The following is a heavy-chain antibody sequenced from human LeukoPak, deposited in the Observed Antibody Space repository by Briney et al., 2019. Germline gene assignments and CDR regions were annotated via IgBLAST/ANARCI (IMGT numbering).Heavy chain of an antibody. J-gene: IGHJ6*02. CDR3: ARHCSSTSCYFNYYGMDV. CDR2: IYSGGST. CDR1: GFTVSSNY. V-gene: IGHV3-66*04. Sequence: GGSLRLSCAASGFTVSSNYMSWVRQAPGKGLEWVSVIYSGGSTYYADSVKGRFTISRDNSKNSLYLQMNSLRAEDTAVYYCARHCSSTSCYFNYYGMDVWGQGTTVTVSS. D-gene: IGHD2-2*01.